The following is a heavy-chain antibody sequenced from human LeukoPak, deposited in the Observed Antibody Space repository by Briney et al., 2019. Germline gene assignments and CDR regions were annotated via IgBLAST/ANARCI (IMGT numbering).Heavy chain of an antibody. CDR1: GGSISGSNYY. CDR2: IYYSGST. Sequence: SETLSLTCTVSGGSISGSNYYWGWIRQPPGKGLEWIGSIYYSGSTYYSPSLKSRVTISVDTSKNQFSLKLNSVTAADTAVYYCATGHDAFDIWGQGTMVTVSS. CDR3: ATGHDAFDI. V-gene: IGHV4-39*01. J-gene: IGHJ3*02.